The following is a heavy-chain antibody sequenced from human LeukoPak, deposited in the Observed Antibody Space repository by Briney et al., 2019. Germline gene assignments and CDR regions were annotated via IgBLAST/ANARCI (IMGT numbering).Heavy chain of an antibody. CDR3: ARDRGSGWYNGYYYCMDV. J-gene: IGHJ6*04. CDR1: GFNVSSNY. D-gene: IGHD6-19*01. V-gene: IGHV3-66*01. Sequence: GGSLRLSCAASGFNVSSNYMSWVRQAPGKGLEWVSIIYSGGSTYYADSVKGRLIISRDKSKNTLYLQMNSLRAEDTAVYYCARDRGSGWYNGYYYCMDVWGKGTTVTVSS. CDR2: IYSGGST.